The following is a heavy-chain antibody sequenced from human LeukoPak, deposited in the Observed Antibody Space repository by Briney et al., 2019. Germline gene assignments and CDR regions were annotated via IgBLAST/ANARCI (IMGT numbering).Heavy chain of an antibody. V-gene: IGHV3-21*01. J-gene: IGHJ4*02. CDR2: ISSSSSYI. Sequence: GGSLRLSCAASGFTFSSYSMNWVRQAPGKGLEWVSSISSSSSYIYYADSVKGRFTISRDNAKNSLYLQMNSLRAEDTAVYYCARDNTIGGHYEVGYWGQGTLVTVSS. CDR1: GFTFSSYS. D-gene: IGHD3-3*01. CDR3: ARDNTIGGHYEVGY.